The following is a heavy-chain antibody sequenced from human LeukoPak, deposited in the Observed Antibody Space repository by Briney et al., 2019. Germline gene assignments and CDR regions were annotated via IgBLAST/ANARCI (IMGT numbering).Heavy chain of an antibody. J-gene: IGHJ3*02. D-gene: IGHD3-22*01. CDR1: GGSFSGYY. Sequence: SETLSLTCAVYGGSFSGYYWSWIRQPPGKGLEWIGEINHSGSTNYNPSLKSRVTISVDTSKNQFSLKLSSVTAADTAVYYCARLGDSSGSNGGAFDIWGQGTMVTVSS. V-gene: IGHV4-34*01. CDR3: ARLGDSSGSNGGAFDI. CDR2: INHSGST.